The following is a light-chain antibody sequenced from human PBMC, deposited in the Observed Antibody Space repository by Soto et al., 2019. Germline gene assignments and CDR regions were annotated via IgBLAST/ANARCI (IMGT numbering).Light chain of an antibody. V-gene: IGLV2-14*01. Sequence: ALAQPASVSGSPGQSITISCTGSGRDIGAYDYVSWYQQHPGKAPKLLIYGVNNRPSGVSYRFSASKSAFTASLTISGLQAEDEAHYYCSSYTTSYFYVFGPGTKLTVL. CDR3: SSYTTSYFYV. J-gene: IGLJ1*01. CDR1: GRDIGAYDY. CDR2: GVN.